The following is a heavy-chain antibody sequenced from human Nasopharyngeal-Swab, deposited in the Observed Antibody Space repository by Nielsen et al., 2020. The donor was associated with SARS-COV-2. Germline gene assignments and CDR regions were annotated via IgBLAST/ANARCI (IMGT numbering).Heavy chain of an antibody. Sequence: SETLSLTCAVYGGSFSSYYWGWIRQPPGKGLEWIGSIYYSGSTYYNPSLKSRVTISVDTSKNQFSLKLSSVTAADTAVYYCAGAAAGGLSFDYWGQGTLVTVSS. CDR3: AGAAAGGLSFDY. D-gene: IGHD6-13*01. V-gene: IGHV4-39*01. CDR2: IYYSGST. CDR1: GGSFSSYY. J-gene: IGHJ4*02.